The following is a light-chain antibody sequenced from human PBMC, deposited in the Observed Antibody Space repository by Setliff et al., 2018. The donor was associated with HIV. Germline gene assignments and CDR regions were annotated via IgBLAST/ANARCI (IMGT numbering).Light chain of an antibody. Sequence: QSVLTQPASVSGSPGQSITISCTVTSSDVGGYNYVSWYQQHPGKATKLRIYDVSNRPSGVSNRFSGSKSGNTASLTISGLQAEDEADYYCSSYTSTSTLFVFGTGTKVTVL. CDR3: SSYTSTSTLFV. CDR2: DVS. J-gene: IGLJ1*01. V-gene: IGLV2-14*03. CDR1: SSDVGGYNY.